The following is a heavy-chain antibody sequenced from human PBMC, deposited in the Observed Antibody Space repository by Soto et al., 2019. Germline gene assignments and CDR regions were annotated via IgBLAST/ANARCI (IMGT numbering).Heavy chain of an antibody. V-gene: IGHV3-33*01. CDR3: ARDQDCSGGSCYSLDY. D-gene: IGHD2-15*01. J-gene: IGHJ4*02. CDR2: IWYDGSNK. Sequence: GGSLRLSCAASGFTFSSYGMHWVRQAPGKGLEWVAVIWYDGSNKYYADSVKGRFTISRDNSKNTLYLQMNSLRAEDTAVYYCARDQDCSGGSCYSLDYWGQGTLVTVSS. CDR1: GFTFSSYG.